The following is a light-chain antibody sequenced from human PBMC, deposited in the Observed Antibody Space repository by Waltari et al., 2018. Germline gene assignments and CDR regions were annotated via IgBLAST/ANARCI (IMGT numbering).Light chain of an antibody. CDR1: TIDVGGYNL. V-gene: IGLV2-14*03. Sequence: QPALTQPASVSGSPGRSSSISCSGTTIDVGGYNLVPWYQQHPGKAPKLLLFAVSNRPSGVSPRFSGSKSGNMASLTISGLRADDEGLYFCSSYTSLNTVVFGGGTSLTVL. J-gene: IGLJ2*01. CDR3: SSYTSLNTVV. CDR2: AVS.